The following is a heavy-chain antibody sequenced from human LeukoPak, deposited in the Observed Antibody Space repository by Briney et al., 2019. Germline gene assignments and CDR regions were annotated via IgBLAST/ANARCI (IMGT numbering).Heavy chain of an antibody. D-gene: IGHD2/OR15-2a*01. V-gene: IGHV3-30*03. Sequence: GGSLRLSCAASGFTFSSYGMHWVRQAPGKGLEWVAVISYDGSNKYYADSVKGRFTISRDNSKNALYLQMNSLRAEDTAVYYCVSFYETYWGRGTLVTVSS. J-gene: IGHJ4*02. CDR2: ISYDGSNK. CDR1: GFTFSSYG. CDR3: VSFYETY.